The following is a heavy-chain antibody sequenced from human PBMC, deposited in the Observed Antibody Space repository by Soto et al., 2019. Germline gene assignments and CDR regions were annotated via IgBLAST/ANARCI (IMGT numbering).Heavy chain of an antibody. CDR1: GGSISSSSYY. CDR3: ASYYDFWSFGMDV. V-gene: IGHV4-39*07. CDR2: IYYSGST. J-gene: IGHJ6*02. Sequence: PSETLSLTCTVSGGSISSSSYYWGWIRQPPGKGLEWIGSIYYSGSTYYNPSLKSRVTISVDTSKNQFSLKLSSVTAADTAVYYCASYYDFWSFGMDVWGQGTTVTVSS. D-gene: IGHD3-3*01.